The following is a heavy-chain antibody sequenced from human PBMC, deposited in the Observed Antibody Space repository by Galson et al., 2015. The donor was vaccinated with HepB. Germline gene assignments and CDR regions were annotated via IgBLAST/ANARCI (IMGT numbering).Heavy chain of an antibody. J-gene: IGHJ4*02. CDR3: ARDPGYLGNWNYRTGALDY. V-gene: IGHV1-18*01. CDR1: GYTFASYG. Sequence: SVKVSCKASGYTFASYGISWVRQAPGKGLVWIGWIGAYNGNTNYEQKLQGRVAMTTDTSKSTAYMELRSLRSDDAAVYYCARDPGYLGNWNYRTGALDYWFQGTLVTVS. CDR2: IGAYNGNT. D-gene: IGHD1-7*01.